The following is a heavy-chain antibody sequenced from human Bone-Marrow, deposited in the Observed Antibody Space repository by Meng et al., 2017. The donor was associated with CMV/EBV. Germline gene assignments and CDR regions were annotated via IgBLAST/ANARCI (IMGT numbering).Heavy chain of an antibody. Sequence: GESLKISCAASGFTFTNYGMHWVRQAPGKGLEWVAVIWYDGSNKDYADSVKGRFTISRDNSKNTLYLQMNSLRAEDTAVYYCAKDLFGSSHDALAIWGQGTMVTVSS. CDR3: AKDLFGSSHDALAI. CDR1: GFTFTNYG. CDR2: IWYDGSNK. D-gene: IGHD6-6*01. V-gene: IGHV3-33*06. J-gene: IGHJ3*02.